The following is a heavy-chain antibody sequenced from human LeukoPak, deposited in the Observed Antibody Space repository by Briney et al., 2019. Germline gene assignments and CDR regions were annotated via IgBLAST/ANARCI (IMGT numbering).Heavy chain of an antibody. CDR2: IYTSGST. CDR1: GGSISSGSYY. D-gene: IGHD3-10*01. Sequence: SQTLSLTCTVSGGSISSGSYYWSWLRQPAGKGLERIGRIYTSGSTNYNPSLKCRVTISVDTSKNQFSLKLSSVTAADTAVYYCARGRLLWFGELLYPYEFDYWGQGTLVTVSS. J-gene: IGHJ4*02. V-gene: IGHV4-61*02. CDR3: ARGRLLWFGELLYPYEFDY.